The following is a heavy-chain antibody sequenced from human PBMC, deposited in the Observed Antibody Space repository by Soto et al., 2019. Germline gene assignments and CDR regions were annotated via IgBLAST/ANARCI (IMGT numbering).Heavy chain of an antibody. J-gene: IGHJ5*02. V-gene: IGHV4-30-2*01. CDR3: ARTTVTTGWFDP. CDR2: IYHSGST. Sequence: SETLSLTCAVSGGSISSGGYSWSWIRQPPGKGLEWIGYIYHSGSTYYNPSLKSRVTISVDRSKNQFSLKLSSVTAADTAVYYCARTTVTTGWFDPWGQGTLVTAPQ. D-gene: IGHD4-17*01. CDR1: GGSISSGGYS.